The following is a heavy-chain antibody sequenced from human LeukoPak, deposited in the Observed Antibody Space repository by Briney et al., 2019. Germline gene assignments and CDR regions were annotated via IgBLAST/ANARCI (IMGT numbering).Heavy chain of an antibody. CDR2: IYTSGST. J-gene: IGHJ4*02. CDR1: GGSISGYY. V-gene: IGHV4-4*09. Sequence: SETLSLTCTVSGGSISGYYWSWIRQPPGKGLEWIGYIYTSGSTNYNPSLKSRVTIPVDTSRNQSSLRLSSVTAADTAMYFCARAYSRSYSHFDDWGQGTLVTVSS. CDR3: ARAYSRSYSHFDD. D-gene: IGHD1-26*01.